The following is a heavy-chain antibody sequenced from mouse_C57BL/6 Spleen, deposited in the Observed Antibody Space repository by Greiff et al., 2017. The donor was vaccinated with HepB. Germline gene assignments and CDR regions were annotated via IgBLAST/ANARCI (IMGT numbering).Heavy chain of an antibody. V-gene: IGHV1-82*01. CDR3: ARYGYDGWFAY. Sequence: VQLQQSGPELVKPGASVKISCKASGYAFSSSWMNWVKQRPGKGLEWIGRIYPGDGDTNYNGKFKGKATLTADKSSSTAYMQLSSLTSEDSAVYFCARYGYDGWFAYWGQGTLVTVSA. CDR1: GYAFSSSW. D-gene: IGHD2-2*01. CDR2: IYPGDGDT. J-gene: IGHJ3*01.